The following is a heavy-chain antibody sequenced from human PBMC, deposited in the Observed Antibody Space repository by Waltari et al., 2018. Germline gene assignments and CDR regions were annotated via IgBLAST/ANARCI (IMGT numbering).Heavy chain of an antibody. CDR2: INTNRGDT. V-gene: IGHV1-2*06. Sequence: QVQLVQSGAEVKKPGASVKVSCKASGYTLTSYSMPWVRQAPGQGLGLMERINTNRGDTNEGGKVQDRVTMTRDTSVNTAYMVVGRLTSDDTAVYFCARESAFSTSWYPGFDPWGQGTLVTVSS. J-gene: IGHJ5*02. CDR3: ARESAFSTSWYPGFDP. CDR1: GYTLTSYS. D-gene: IGHD2-2*01.